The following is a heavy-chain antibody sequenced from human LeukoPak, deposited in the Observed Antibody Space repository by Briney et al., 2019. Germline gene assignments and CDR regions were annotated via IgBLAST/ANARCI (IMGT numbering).Heavy chain of an antibody. D-gene: IGHD2-15*01. CDR3: ARDPGSYYDY. Sequence: PSYLLFFSYSAGGIYISCYFWWWLQQPRGGLLEWIASIYYSGSTNYNPSLKSRVTMSLDTSKNQFSLKLTSVTAADTAVYYCARDPGSYYDYWGQGTLVTVSS. CDR1: GIYISCYF. V-gene: IGHV4-59*13. J-gene: IGHJ4*02. CDR2: IYYSGST.